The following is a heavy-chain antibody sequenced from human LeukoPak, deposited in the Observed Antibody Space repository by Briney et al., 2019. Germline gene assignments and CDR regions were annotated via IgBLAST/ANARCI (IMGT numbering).Heavy chain of an antibody. J-gene: IGHJ4*02. D-gene: IGHD2-15*01. V-gene: IGHV3-23*01. CDR2: ISDSGGST. CDR1: GFTFSSYS. CDR3: ATHSGFNVFDS. Sequence: PGGSLRLSCAASGFTFSSYSMSWVRQAPGKGLEWVSGISDSGGSTYYADSVKGRFTISRDNSKNTLYLQMNSLRAEDTAVYYCATHSGFNVFDSWGQGTLVTVSS.